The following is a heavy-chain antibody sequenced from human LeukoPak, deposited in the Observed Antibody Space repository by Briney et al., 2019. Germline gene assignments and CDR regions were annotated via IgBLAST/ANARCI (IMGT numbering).Heavy chain of an antibody. J-gene: IGHJ4*02. V-gene: IGHV1-18*01. D-gene: IGHD1-14*01. CDR3: ARDKLSGQPPTDY. CDR2: INAYNGNT. Sequence: ASVKVSCKASGYTFTNYGISWVRQGPGQGPEWMGWINAYNGNTDYAQKFQGRVTMTTDASTSTAYMELRSLRSDDTAMYYCARDKLSGQPPTDYWGQGTLVTVSS. CDR1: GYTFTNYG.